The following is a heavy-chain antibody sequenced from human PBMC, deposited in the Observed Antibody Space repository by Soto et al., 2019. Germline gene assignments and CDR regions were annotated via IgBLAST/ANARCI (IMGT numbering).Heavy chain of an antibody. CDR2: ISYDGSNK. CDR1: GFTFSSYA. D-gene: IGHD6-13*01. Sequence: PGGSLRLSCAASGFTFSSYAMHWVRQAPGKGLEWVAVISYDGSNKYYADSVKGRFTISRDNSKNTLYLQMNSLRAEDTAVYYCARVKWQQLGDYYGMDVWGQGTTVTVSS. V-gene: IGHV3-30-3*01. CDR3: ARVKWQQLGDYYGMDV. J-gene: IGHJ6*02.